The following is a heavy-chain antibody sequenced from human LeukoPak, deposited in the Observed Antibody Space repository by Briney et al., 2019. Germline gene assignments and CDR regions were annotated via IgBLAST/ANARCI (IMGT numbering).Heavy chain of an antibody. CDR1: GFAFSSYG. CDR2: ISSNGSDK. V-gene: IGHV3-30*18. D-gene: IGHD3-16*01. J-gene: IGHJ4*02. Sequence: GGSLRLSCAASGFAFSSYGIHWVRQAPGKGLEWVAVISSNGSDKYYADSVKSRFTISRDNSKSTLYLQMSSLRAEDTAVYYCAKPPISYTASTFVDYWGQGTLVTVSS. CDR3: AKPPISYTASTFVDY.